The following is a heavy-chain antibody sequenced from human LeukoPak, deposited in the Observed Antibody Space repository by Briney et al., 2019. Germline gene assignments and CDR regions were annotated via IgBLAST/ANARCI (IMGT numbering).Heavy chain of an antibody. V-gene: IGHV3-48*03. Sequence: GGSLRLSCAASGFTFNNYQMNWVRQAPGRGLECISYISSSGRTIYYADSLKGRFTVSRDNAKNSLYLRMNNLRAEDTAVYYCARVEYYFDYWGQGTLVTVSS. CDR3: ARVEYYFDY. D-gene: IGHD1-1*01. CDR1: GFTFNNYQ. J-gene: IGHJ4*02. CDR2: ISSSGRTI.